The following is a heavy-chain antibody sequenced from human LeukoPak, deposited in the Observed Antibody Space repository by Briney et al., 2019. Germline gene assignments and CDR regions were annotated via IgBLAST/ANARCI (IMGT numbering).Heavy chain of an antibody. D-gene: IGHD1-1*01. Sequence: ASVKVSCKASGYTFTSYGISWVRQAPGQGLEGRGWISAYNGNTNYAQKLQGRVTMTTDTSTSTAYMELRSLRSDDTAVYYCARDQVQLERRGLRRYGWFDPWGQGTLVTVSS. J-gene: IGHJ5*02. V-gene: IGHV1-18*01. CDR3: ARDQVQLERRGLRRYGWFDP. CDR1: GYTFTSYG. CDR2: ISAYNGNT.